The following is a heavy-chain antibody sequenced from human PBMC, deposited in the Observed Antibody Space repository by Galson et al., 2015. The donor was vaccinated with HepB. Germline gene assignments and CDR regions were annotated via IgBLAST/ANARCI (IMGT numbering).Heavy chain of an antibody. CDR2: VDPEDGET. D-gene: IGHD6-19*01. V-gene: IGHV1-69-2*01. J-gene: IGHJ6*03. CDR3: ATAALYQGSGWYHEGSYMDV. CDR1: GYTFTDYY. Sequence: VKVSCKVSGYTFTDYYMHWVQQAPGKGLEWMGLVDPEDGETIYAEKFQGRVTITADTSTDTAYMELSSLRSEDTAVYYCATAALYQGSGWYHEGSYMDVWGKGTTVTVSS.